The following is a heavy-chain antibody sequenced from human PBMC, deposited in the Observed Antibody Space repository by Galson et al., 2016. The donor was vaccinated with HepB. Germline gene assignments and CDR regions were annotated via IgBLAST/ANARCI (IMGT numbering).Heavy chain of an antibody. CDR1: SGSISSDGYY. J-gene: IGHJ6*03. CDR3: ARGDNPDYGDYASAYYYMDV. Sequence: ETLSLTCTVSSGSISSDGYYWSWIRQHPGKGLEWIGEINHSGSNNYNPSLQSRVTISVDTSKNQFSLKLGSVTAADTAVYYCARGDNPDYGDYASAYYYMDVWGKGTTVTVSS. D-gene: IGHD4-17*01. V-gene: IGHV4-34*01. CDR2: INHSGSN.